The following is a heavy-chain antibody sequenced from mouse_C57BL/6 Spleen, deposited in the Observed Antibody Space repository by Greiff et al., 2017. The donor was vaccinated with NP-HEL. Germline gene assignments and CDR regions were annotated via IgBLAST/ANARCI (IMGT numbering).Heavy chain of an antibody. V-gene: IGHV3-6*01. CDR2: ISYDGSN. D-gene: IGHD2-4*01. J-gene: IGHJ4*01. CDR3: ARGNDYLYAMDY. Sequence: VQLKESGPGLVKPSQSLSLTCSVTGYSITSGYYWNWIRQFPGNKLEWMGYISYDGSNNYNPSLKNRISITRDTSKNQFFLKLNSVTTEDTATYYCARGNDYLYAMDYWGQGTSVTVSS. CDR1: GYSITSGYY.